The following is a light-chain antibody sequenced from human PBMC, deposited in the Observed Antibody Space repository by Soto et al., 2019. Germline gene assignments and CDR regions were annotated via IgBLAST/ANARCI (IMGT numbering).Light chain of an antibody. CDR3: SSYTGSSSLV. Sequence: QSVLTQPPSASRSPGQSVTISCTGTSSDVGGYNYVSWYQQHPGKAPKLMIYEVSKRPSGVPDRFSGSKSGNTASLTVSGLQGEDEADYYCSSYTGSSSLVFGGGTKLTVL. CDR1: SSDVGGYNY. V-gene: IGLV2-8*02. CDR2: EVS. J-gene: IGLJ3*02.